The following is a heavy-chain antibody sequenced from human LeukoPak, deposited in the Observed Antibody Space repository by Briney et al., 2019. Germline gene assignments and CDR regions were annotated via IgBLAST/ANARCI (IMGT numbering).Heavy chain of an antibody. CDR2: ISGSGGST. J-gene: IGHJ4*02. CDR1: GFTFSSYS. CDR3: AKDLIGVYGSGSYCFDY. Sequence: GGSLRLSCAASGFTFSSYSMNWVRQAPGKGLEWVSAISGSGGSTYYADSVKGRFTISRDNSKNTLYLQMNSLRAEDTAVYYCAKDLIGVYGSGSYCFDYWGQGTLVTVSS. V-gene: IGHV3-23*01. D-gene: IGHD3-10*01.